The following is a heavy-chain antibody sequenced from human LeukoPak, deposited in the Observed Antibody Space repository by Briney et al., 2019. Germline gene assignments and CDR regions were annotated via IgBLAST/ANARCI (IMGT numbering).Heavy chain of an antibody. V-gene: IGHV1-18*01. CDR1: GYTFTNYG. J-gene: IGHJ4*02. Sequence: ASVKVSCKASGYTFTNYGISWVRQAPGQGLEWMGWISGYNANTIYVQKLQGRVTMTTDTSTSTAYMQLRSLRSDDTAVYYCARDLKRGYSSGRYSWGTGSSNDYWGQGTLVTVSS. D-gene: IGHD6-19*01. CDR2: ISGYNANT. CDR3: ARDLKRGYSSGRYSWGTGSSNDY.